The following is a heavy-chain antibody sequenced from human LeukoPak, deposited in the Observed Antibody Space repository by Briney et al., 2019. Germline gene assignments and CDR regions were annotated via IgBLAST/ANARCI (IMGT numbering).Heavy chain of an antibody. V-gene: IGHV1-2*02. CDR3: AKGSYSISSFDY. Sequence: ASVKVSCKASGGTFSSYTISWVRQAPGRGLEWMGWINPNGGGTNYAQKFQGSVTMTRDTSISTAYMELNRLTSDDTAVYYCAKGSYSISSFDYWGQGTLITVSS. CDR1: GGTFSSYT. J-gene: IGHJ4*02. CDR2: INPNGGGT. D-gene: IGHD6-6*01.